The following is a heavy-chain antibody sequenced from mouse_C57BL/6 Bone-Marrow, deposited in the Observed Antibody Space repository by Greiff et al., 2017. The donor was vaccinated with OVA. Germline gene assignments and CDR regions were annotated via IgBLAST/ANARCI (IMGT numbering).Heavy chain of an antibody. J-gene: IGHJ3*01. V-gene: IGHV2-6*01. Sequence: VKLLESGPGLVAPSQSLSITCTVSGFSLTSYGVDWVRQSPGKGLEWLGVIWGVGSTNYNSALKSRLSISKENSKSQVFLKMNRLQTDDTAMDYCASGLLPFAYWGQGTLVTVSA. D-gene: IGHD1-1*01. CDR1: GFSLTSYG. CDR3: ASGLLPFAY. CDR2: IWGVGST.